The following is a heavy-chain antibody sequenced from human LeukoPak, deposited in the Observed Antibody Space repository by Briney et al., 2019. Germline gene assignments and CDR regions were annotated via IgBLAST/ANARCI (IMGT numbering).Heavy chain of an antibody. V-gene: IGHV4-34*01. CDR1: GGSFSGYY. J-gene: IGHJ4*02. CDR2: INHSGST. CDR3: SRRYCDYIWGRFRRYNFDS. Sequence: SETLSLTCAVYGGSFSGYYWTWIRQPPGKGPEWLGEINHSGSTNNNPSLKSRVTISVDTSKNQFSLKLSSVTAADTAVYYCSRRYCDYIWGRFRRYNFDSWGQGTLVTVSS. D-gene: IGHD3-16*02.